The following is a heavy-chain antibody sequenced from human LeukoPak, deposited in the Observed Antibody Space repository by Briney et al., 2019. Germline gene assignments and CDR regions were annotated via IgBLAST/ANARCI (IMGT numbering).Heavy chain of an antibody. CDR1: GGSISSYY. CDR2: IYTSGST. CDR3: ARLGQSAIGYYYYMDV. D-gene: IGHD2-2*02. J-gene: IGHJ6*03. V-gene: IGHV4-4*08. Sequence: SETLSLTCAVSGGSISSYYWSWIRQPPGKGLEWIGYIYTSGSTNYNPSLKSRVTISVDTSKNQFSLKLSSVTAADTAVYYCARLGQSAIGYYYYMDVWGKGTTVTVSS.